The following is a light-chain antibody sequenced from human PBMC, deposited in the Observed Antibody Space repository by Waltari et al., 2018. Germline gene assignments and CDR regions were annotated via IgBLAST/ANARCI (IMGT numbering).Light chain of an antibody. V-gene: IGLV2-14*03. J-gene: IGLJ1*01. Sequence: LAQPAPVSGSPGPAIPIPCPGTGRDLCRFYYVPWYPQLPGKAPKVTIFYFSDRPSGVFTRCSGSKSGNTASLTISGLQAEDEADYYCGSYSGTTTYVFGTGTYVTVL. CDR2: YFS. CDR3: GSYSGTTTYV. CDR1: GRDLCRFYY.